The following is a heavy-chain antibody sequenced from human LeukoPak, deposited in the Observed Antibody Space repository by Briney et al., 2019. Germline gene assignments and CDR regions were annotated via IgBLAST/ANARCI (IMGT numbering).Heavy chain of an antibody. D-gene: IGHD1-1*01. CDR1: GGSISSSNW. Sequence: SETLSLTCAVSGGSISSSNWWSWVRQPPGKGLDWIGEVYQSGSTTYNPSLRSRVTVSVDKSKNQFSLKLSSVTAADTAVYYCARGNRNGDDYDYWGQGTLVTVSS. J-gene: IGHJ4*02. CDR3: ARGNRNGDDYDY. V-gene: IGHV4-4*02. CDR2: VYQSGST.